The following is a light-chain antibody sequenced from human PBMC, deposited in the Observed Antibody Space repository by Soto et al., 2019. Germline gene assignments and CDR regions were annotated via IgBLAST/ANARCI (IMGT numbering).Light chain of an antibody. Sequence: EIVLTQSPATLSLSPGERATLSCRASQSVSRHLAWYQQKPGQAPRLLIYDASGRATGIPARFSGSGSGTDFTLTISSLEPEDFAVYYCQQRSNRQLSFGGGTRVEIK. CDR3: QQRSNRQLS. CDR2: DAS. CDR1: QSVSRH. J-gene: IGKJ4*01. V-gene: IGKV3-11*01.